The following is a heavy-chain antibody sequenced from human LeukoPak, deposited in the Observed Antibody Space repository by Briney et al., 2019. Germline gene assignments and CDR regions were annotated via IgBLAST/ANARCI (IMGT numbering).Heavy chain of an antibody. V-gene: IGHV3-15*01. D-gene: IGHD5-18*01. CDR2: IKSKSDGGTT. CDR1: GFTFSKAW. J-gene: IGHJ4*02. CDR3: TTDFRRGYTYGNHDY. Sequence: GGSLRLSCAASGFTFSKAWMSWVRQAPGKGLEWVGRIKSKSDGGTTDYAAPVRGRFTISRDDAKNTLYMQMNSLKTEDTAVYYCTTDFRRGYTYGNHDYWGQGTLVTVYS.